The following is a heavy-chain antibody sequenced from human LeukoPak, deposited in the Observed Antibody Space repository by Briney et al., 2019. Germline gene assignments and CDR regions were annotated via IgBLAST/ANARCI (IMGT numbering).Heavy chain of an antibody. CDR1: GFIVSGDF. CDR3: ARERGRGSDSPWFDY. CDR2: IYSDGST. Sequence: QTGGSLRLSCAASGFIVSGDFMSWVRQAPGKGLEWVSVIYSDGSTYYADSVKGRFTISRDNSKNTLDLQMTGLRAEDTAVYYCARERGRGSDSPWFDYWGQGTLVTVSS. D-gene: IGHD2-21*02. J-gene: IGHJ4*02. V-gene: IGHV3-53*01.